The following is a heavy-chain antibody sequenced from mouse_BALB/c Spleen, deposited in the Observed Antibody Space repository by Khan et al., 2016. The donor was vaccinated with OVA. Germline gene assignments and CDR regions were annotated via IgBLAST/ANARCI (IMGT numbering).Heavy chain of an antibody. D-gene: IGHD2-10*01. Sequence: QVQLQQPGAELARPGASVKMSCKASGYTFTSYTMHWVKQRPGQGLEWIGYINPSNGYTNYNQKFRDKATLTADKSSSTAYMQLSSLTSEDSAVYYCARVGPYHANCGAWCAHWGQGTLVTVSA. CDR2: INPSNGYT. CDR3: ARVGPYHANCGAWCAH. J-gene: IGHJ3*01. CDR1: GYTFTSYT. V-gene: IGHV1-4*01.